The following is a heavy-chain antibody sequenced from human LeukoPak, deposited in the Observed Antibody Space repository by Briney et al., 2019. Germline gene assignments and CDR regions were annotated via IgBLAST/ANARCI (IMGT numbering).Heavy chain of an antibody. CDR3: ARGASSVVVPAAITWFDP. D-gene: IGHD2-2*01. CDR1: GGSISSGGYY. Sequence: PSETLSLTCTVSGGSISSGGYYWSWIRQHPGKGQEWIGYIYYSGSTYYNPSLKSRVTISLDTSKNQFSLKLSSVTAADTAVYYCARGASSVVVPAAITWFDPWGQGTLVTVSS. J-gene: IGHJ5*02. CDR2: IYYSGST. V-gene: IGHV4-31*03.